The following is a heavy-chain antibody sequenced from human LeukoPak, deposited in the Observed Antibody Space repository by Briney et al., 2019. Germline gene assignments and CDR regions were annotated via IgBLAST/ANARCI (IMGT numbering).Heavy chain of an antibody. V-gene: IGHV3-30*02. CDR1: GFTFSSYG. CDR2: IRYDGGNK. J-gene: IGHJ4*02. CDR3: AKDHGELLYFDY. D-gene: IGHD1-26*01. Sequence: PGGSLRLTCAASGFTFSSYGMHWVRQAPGKGLEWVTLIRYDGGNKYYADSVKGRFTISRDNSKNTLYLQMNSLRAEDTAVYYCAKDHGELLYFDYWGQGTLVTVSS.